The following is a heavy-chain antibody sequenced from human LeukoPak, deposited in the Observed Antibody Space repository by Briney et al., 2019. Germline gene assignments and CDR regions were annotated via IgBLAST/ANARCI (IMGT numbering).Heavy chain of an antibody. Sequence: SETLSLTCTVSGYSISSGYYWGWIRPPPGKGLEWIGSIYHSGSTYYNPSLKSRVTISVDTSKNHFSLRLISVTAADTAMYYCARHEHKAVAGDTWGQGTLVTVSS. CDR2: IYHSGST. CDR3: ARHEHKAVAGDT. J-gene: IGHJ5*02. V-gene: IGHV4-38-2*02. CDR1: GYSISSGYY. D-gene: IGHD6-19*01.